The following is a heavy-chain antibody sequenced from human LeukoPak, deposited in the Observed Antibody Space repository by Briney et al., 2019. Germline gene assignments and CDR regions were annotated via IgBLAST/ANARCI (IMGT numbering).Heavy chain of an antibody. CDR2: ISGSGGST. Sequence: GGSLRVSCADPGFTLSSYAMSRVRAAPGKRLDWVSAISGSGGSTYYAHSVKGPFTISRDNSKNTLYLQMNSLRAEDTAVYYCAKDRGEFLWGQGTLVTVSS. V-gene: IGHV3-23*01. D-gene: IGHD3-10*01. CDR3: AKDRGEFL. CDR1: GFTLSSYA. J-gene: IGHJ4*02.